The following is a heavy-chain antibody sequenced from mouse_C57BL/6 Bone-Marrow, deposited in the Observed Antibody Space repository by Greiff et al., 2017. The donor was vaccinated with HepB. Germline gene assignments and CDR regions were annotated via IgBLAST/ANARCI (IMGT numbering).Heavy chain of an antibody. D-gene: IGHD3-3*01. CDR2: ISYDGSN. J-gene: IGHJ2*01. V-gene: IGHV3-6*01. Sequence: EVKLQESGPGLVKPSQSLSLTCSVTGYSITSGYYWNWIRQFPGNKLEWMGYISYDGSNNYNPSLKNRISITRDTSKNQFFLKLNSVTTEDTSTYYCASEGLGRDYWGQGTTLTVSS. CDR1: GYSITSGYY. CDR3: ASEGLGRDY.